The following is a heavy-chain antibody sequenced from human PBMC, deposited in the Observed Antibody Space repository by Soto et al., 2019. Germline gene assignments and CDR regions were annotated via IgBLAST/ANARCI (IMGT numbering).Heavy chain of an antibody. CDR1: GYTFTSYG. Sequence: ASVKVSCKASGYTFTSYGMSWVRQAPGQGLEWMGWISAYNGNTNYAQKLQGRVTMTTDTSTSTAYMELRSLRSDDTAVYYCARDRITGTTSYYYGMDVWGQGTTVTVYS. V-gene: IGHV1-18*01. CDR3: ARDRITGTTSYYYGMDV. D-gene: IGHD1-7*01. J-gene: IGHJ6*02. CDR2: ISAYNGNT.